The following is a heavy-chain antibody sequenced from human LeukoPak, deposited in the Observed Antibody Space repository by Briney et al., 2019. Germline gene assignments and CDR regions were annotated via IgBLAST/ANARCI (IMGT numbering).Heavy chain of an antibody. CDR3: VIGGGFNSGFEY. Sequence: ASVKVSCKASGYTSVSYGITWVRQAPGQGLEWMGWISVYNGDTKYAQNLRGRVTLTTDTSTSTAYMELRSLRSDDTAVYYCVIGGGFNSGFEYWGQGTLVIVSS. CDR2: ISVYNGDT. J-gene: IGHJ4*02. V-gene: IGHV1-18*04. CDR1: GYTSVSYG. D-gene: IGHD3-10*01.